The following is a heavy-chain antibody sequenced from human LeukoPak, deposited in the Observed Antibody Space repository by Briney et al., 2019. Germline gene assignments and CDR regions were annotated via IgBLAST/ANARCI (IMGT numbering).Heavy chain of an antibody. CDR2: ISSSSSYI. CDR1: GFTFSSYS. Sequence: EGSLRLSCAASGFTFSSYSMNWVRQAPGKGLEWVSSISSSSSYIYYADSVKGRFTISRDNAKNSLYLQMNSLRAEDTAVYYCAAWDGDYPTVYWGQGTLVTVSS. J-gene: IGHJ4*02. D-gene: IGHD4-17*01. CDR3: AAWDGDYPTVY. V-gene: IGHV3-21*01.